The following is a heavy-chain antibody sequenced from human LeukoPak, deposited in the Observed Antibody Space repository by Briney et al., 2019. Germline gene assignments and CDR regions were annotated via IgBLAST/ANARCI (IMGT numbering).Heavy chain of an antibody. CDR2: ISGSGGST. Sequence: PGGSLRLSRAASGFTFSSYAMSWVRQAPGKGLEWVSAISGSGGSTYYADSVKGRFTISRDNSKNTLYLQMNSQRAEDTAVYYCAKGYLTAMVTRYDYWGQGTLVTVSS. V-gene: IGHV3-23*01. D-gene: IGHD5-18*01. J-gene: IGHJ4*02. CDR1: GFTFSSYA. CDR3: AKGYLTAMVTRYDY.